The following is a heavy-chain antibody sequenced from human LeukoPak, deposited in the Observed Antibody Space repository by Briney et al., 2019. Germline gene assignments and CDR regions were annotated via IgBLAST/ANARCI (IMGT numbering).Heavy chain of an antibody. CDR3: ARDHDGDCSSTSCPFDP. J-gene: IGHJ5*02. Sequence: SETLSLTCTVSGGSISSGGYYWSWIRQPPGKGLEWIGYIYHSGSTYYNPSLKSRVTISVDRSKNQFSLKLSSVTAADTAVYYCARDHDGDCSSTSCPFDPWGQGTLVTVSS. CDR1: GGSISSGGYY. V-gene: IGHV4-30-2*01. CDR2: IYHSGST. D-gene: IGHD2-2*01.